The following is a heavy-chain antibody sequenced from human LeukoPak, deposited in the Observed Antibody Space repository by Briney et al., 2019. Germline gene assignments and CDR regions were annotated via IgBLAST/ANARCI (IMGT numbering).Heavy chain of an antibody. CDR1: GYTFTTYN. CDR3: ARHGYNPVGFDI. J-gene: IGHJ3*02. V-gene: IGHV1-8*02. D-gene: IGHD5-24*01. Sequence: ASVKVSCKASGYTFTTYNINWVRQAPGQGLELMGWMSPNSGNTGYAQKFQGRVAMTRNTSISTAYMDLSSLRSEDTAVYYCARHGYNPVGFDIWGQGTVVTVSS. CDR2: MSPNSGNT.